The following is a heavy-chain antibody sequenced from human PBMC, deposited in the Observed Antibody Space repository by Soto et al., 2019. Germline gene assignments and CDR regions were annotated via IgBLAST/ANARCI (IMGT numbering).Heavy chain of an antibody. CDR2: IIPVFGTT. Sequence: SVKVSCKASGDTFSGYPINWVRQAPGEGLEWMGRIIPVFGTTNDAQRFEGRVTFTADESTNTAYTELRGLLSQDTAVYYCARDGGFGELKYWGPGTLVTVSS. D-gene: IGHD3-10*01. CDR3: ARDGGFGELKY. J-gene: IGHJ4*02. V-gene: IGHV1-69*13. CDR1: GDTFSGYP.